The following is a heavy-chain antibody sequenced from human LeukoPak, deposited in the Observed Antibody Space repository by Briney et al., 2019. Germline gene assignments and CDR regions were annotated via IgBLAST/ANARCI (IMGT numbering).Heavy chain of an antibody. J-gene: IGHJ6*03. V-gene: IGHV3-23*01. Sequence: TGGSLRHSCAASGFTFSSYAMSWVRQAPGKGLEWVSAISGSGGSTYYADSVKGRFTISRDNSKNTLYLQMNSLRAEDTAVYYCTTDRDTAMAYYYYYYMDVWGKGTTVTVSS. CDR2: ISGSGGST. CDR1: GFTFSSYA. CDR3: TTDRDTAMAYYYYYYMDV. D-gene: IGHD5-18*01.